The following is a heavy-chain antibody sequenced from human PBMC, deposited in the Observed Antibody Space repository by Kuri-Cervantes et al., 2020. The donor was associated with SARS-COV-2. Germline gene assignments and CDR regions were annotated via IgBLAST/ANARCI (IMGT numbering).Heavy chain of an antibody. V-gene: IGHV3-30*02. CDR1: GFTFSSYG. CDR3: AKVDYCSGGSCYPGGAFDI. Sequence: LSLTCAASGFTFSSYGMHWVRQAPGKGLEWVAFIRYDGSNKYYADSVKGRFTISRDNSKNTLYLQMNSLRAEDTAVYYCAKVDYCSGGSCYPGGAFDIWGQGTMVTDSS. CDR2: IRYDGSNK. J-gene: IGHJ3*02. D-gene: IGHD2-15*01.